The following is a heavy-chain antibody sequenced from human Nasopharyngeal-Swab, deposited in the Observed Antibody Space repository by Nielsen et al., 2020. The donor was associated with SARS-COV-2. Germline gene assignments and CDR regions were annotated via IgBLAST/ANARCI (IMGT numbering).Heavy chain of an antibody. V-gene: IGHV4-30-2*01. Sequence: SETLSLTCAVSGGSISSGGYSWSWIRQPPGKGLEWIGYIYHSGSTNYNPSLKSRVTISVDTSKNQFSLKLSSVTAADTAVYYCARLDYSVYVDYWGQGTLVTVSS. D-gene: IGHD5/OR15-5a*01. CDR3: ARLDYSVYVDY. CDR1: GGSISSGGYS. J-gene: IGHJ4*02. CDR2: IYHSGST.